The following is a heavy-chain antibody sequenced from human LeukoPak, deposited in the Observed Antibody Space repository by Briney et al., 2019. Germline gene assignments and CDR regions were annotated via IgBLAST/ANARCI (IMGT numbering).Heavy chain of an antibody. J-gene: IGHJ4*02. D-gene: IGHD6-13*01. CDR1: GFTLSTYW. V-gene: IGHV3-7*01. CDR3: ARNPLVLAAAEYFDY. Sequence: PGGSLRLSCAASGFTLSTYWMSWVRQAPGKGLEWVANIKKDGSEKYYVDSVKGRFTISRDNAKNSLYLQMNSLRAEDTAVYYCARNPLVLAAAEYFDYWGQGTLVTVSS. CDR2: IKKDGSEK.